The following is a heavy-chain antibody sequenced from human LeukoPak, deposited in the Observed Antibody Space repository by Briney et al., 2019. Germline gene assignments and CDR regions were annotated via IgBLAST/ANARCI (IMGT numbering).Heavy chain of an antibody. CDR2: IYYSGSTKYNT. CDR3: ARASVSPTYYYGMDV. Sequence: SETLSLTCTVSGGSVSSGSYYWSWIRQPPGKGLEWIGYIYYSGSTKYNTNYNPSLNSRVTISGDTSKNQFSLKLSSVTAADTAVYYCARASVSPTYYYGMDVWGQGTTVTVSS. V-gene: IGHV4-61*01. J-gene: IGHJ6*02. CDR1: GGSVSSGSYY.